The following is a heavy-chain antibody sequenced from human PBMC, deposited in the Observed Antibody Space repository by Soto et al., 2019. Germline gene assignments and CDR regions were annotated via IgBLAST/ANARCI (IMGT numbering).Heavy chain of an antibody. V-gene: IGHV3-53*02. Sequence: DVQVVETGGDLIQPGGSLRLSCAASGFSVNIYMSWVRQAPGKGLEWVSTLSDRGTSHYADSVTGRFSVSRDNSKNTLYLQTNGLRVDDTAIYYCAGDYASGAYDFRGQGTQVTVSS. CDR1: GFSVNIY. J-gene: IGHJ4*02. CDR3: AGDYASGAYDF. CDR2: LSDRGTS. D-gene: IGHD5-12*01.